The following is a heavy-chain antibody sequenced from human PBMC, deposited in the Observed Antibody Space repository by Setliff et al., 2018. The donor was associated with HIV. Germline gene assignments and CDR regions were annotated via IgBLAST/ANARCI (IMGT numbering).Heavy chain of an antibody. J-gene: IGHJ5*02. CDR3: ARDRHYSGLGSYGP. Sequence: SETLSLTCSVSGGSISSYYWSWVRQPPGKGLEWIAYIYTSGSTNYNPSLKSRVTISIDTSRNQFSLRLTSVTAEDTAVYYCARDRHYSGLGSYGPWGPGTLVTVSS. D-gene: IGHD3-10*01. V-gene: IGHV4-4*08. CDR1: GGSISSYY. CDR2: IYTSGST.